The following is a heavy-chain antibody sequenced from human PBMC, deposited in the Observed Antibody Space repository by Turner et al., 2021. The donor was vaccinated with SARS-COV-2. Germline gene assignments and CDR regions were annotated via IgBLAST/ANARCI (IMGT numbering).Heavy chain of an antibody. CDR3: ATSTVAGTELNYYGMDV. D-gene: IGHD6-13*01. CDR2: IYYSGST. V-gene: IGHV4-39*01. J-gene: IGHJ6*02. Sequence: QLQLQESGPGLVKPSETLSLTCTVSGGSISSSGYYWGWIRQPPGKGLEWIGSIYYSGSTYYNPSLKSRVTISVDTSKNQFSLKLSSVTAADTAVYYCATSTVAGTELNYYGMDVWGQGTTVTVSS. CDR1: GGSISSSGYY.